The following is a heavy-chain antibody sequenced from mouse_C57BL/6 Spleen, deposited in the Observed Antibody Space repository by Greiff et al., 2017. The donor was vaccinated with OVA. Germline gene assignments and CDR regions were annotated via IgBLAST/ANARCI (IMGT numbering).Heavy chain of an antibody. CDR3: AGFTTVVAEGSDY. V-gene: IGHV14-3*01. CDR2: IDPANGNT. J-gene: IGHJ2*01. CDR1: GFNIKNTY. D-gene: IGHD1-1*01. Sequence: EVKLEESVAELVRPGASVKLSCTASGFNIKNTYMHWVKQRPEQGLEWIGRIDPANGNTKYAPKFQGKATITADTSSNTAYLQLSSLTSEDTAIYCRAGFTTVVAEGSDYWGQGTTLTVSS.